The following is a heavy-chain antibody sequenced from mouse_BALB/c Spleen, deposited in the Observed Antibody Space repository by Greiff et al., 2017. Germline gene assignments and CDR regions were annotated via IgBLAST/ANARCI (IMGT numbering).Heavy chain of an antibody. Sequence: EVKVVESGGGLVKPGGSLKLSCAASGFTFSSYAMSWVRQTPEKRLEWVASISSGGSTYYPDSVKGRFTIPRDNARNILYLQMSSLRSEDTAMYYCARGEITTHFDYWGQGTTLTVSS. J-gene: IGHJ2*01. V-gene: IGHV5-6-5*01. D-gene: IGHD2-4*01. CDR1: GFTFSSYA. CDR2: ISSGGST. CDR3: ARGEITTHFDY.